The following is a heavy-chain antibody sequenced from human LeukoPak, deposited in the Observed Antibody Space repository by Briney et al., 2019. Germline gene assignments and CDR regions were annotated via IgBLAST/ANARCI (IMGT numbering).Heavy chain of an antibody. D-gene: IGHD5-24*01. CDR1: GYTFTSYD. CDR2: MNPNSGNT. CDR3: ARERRDDCNWDASHI. Sequence: ASVKVSCKASGYTFTSYDINWVRQATGQGLEWMGWMNPNSGNTGYPQKLQGRVTMTTDTSTSTAYMELRSLRSDDTAVYYCARERRDDCNWDASHIWGQGTMVTVSS. J-gene: IGHJ3*02. V-gene: IGHV1-8*01.